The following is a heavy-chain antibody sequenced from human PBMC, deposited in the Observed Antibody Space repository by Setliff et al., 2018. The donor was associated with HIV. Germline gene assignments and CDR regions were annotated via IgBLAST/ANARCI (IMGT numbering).Heavy chain of an antibody. CDR2: TIPMVLVP. V-gene: IGHV1-69*05. CDR3: ARGYPSHSQAYYYMDV. J-gene: IGHJ6*03. D-gene: IGHD6-13*01. Sequence: SVKVSCKASGGTFSNYGINWVRQAPGQGLEWMGGTIPMVLVPIYAQKFQGRLTITTDESTGTAYMDLSGLRVEDTALYYCARGYPSHSQAYYYMDVWGKGTTVTVSS. CDR1: GGTFSNYG.